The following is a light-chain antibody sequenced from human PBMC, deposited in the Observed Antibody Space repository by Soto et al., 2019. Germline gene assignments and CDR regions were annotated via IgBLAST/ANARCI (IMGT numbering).Light chain of an antibody. V-gene: IGLV2-8*01. CDR1: SSDAGGYNY. J-gene: IGLJ1*01. CDR2: DVS. CDR3: SSYAGTHIV. Sequence: QSVLTQPPSASGSPGQSVAISCTGTSSDAGGYNYVSWYQQHPGKAPKLMIYDVSKRPSGVPDRFSGSKSGNTASLTVSGLQAEDEAEYYCSSYAGTHIVFGTGTKVTVL.